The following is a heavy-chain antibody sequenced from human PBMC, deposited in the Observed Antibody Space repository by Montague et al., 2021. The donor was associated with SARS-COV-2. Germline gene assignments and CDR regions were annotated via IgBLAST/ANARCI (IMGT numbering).Heavy chain of an antibody. CDR2: IYKSEKT. Sequence: SETLSLTCAVSGGSISSSNWWSWVRQPPGKGLEWIGYIYKSEKTNYNPSLKGRVTISEDTSKNQFSLKLRSVTAADTAVYYCARNIGWYSHDRWGQGTLVTVSS. D-gene: IGHD6-19*01. CDR1: GGSISSSNW. CDR3: ARNIGWYSHDR. J-gene: IGHJ5*02. V-gene: IGHV4-4*02.